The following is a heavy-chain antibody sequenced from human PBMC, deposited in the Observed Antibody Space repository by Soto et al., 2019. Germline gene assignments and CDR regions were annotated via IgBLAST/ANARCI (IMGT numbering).Heavy chain of an antibody. CDR1: DFTFTNYF. J-gene: IGHJ4*02. CDR2: ISSSSSYI. Sequence: GSLILSCAAYDFTFTNYFMNWVRQAPGKGLEWVSSISSSSSYIFYADSVKGRFTISRDNAKSSLYLHMNSLTAEDTAVYYCARDRVLGATQTYFFDYWGQGTLVTVSS. D-gene: IGHD1-26*01. CDR3: ARDRVLGATQTYFFDY. V-gene: IGHV3-21*01.